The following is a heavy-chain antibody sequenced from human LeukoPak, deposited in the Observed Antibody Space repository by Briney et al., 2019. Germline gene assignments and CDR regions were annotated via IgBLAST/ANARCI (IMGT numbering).Heavy chain of an antibody. Sequence: PSETLSLTCTVSGGSISSSSYYWGWIRQPPGKGLEWIGSIYYSGSTYYNPSLKSRVTISVDTSKNQFSLKLSSVTAADTAVYYCARDLQIGPYCGGDCYPYYSDYWGQGTLVTVSS. D-gene: IGHD2-21*02. CDR3: ARDLQIGPYCGGDCYPYYSDY. CDR1: GGSISSSSYY. V-gene: IGHV4-39*07. CDR2: IYYSGST. J-gene: IGHJ4*02.